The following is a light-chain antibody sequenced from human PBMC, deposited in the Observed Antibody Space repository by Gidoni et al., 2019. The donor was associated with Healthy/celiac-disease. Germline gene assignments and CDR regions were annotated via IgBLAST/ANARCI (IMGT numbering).Light chain of an antibody. J-gene: IGKJ4*01. CDR2: DSS. V-gene: IGKV3-11*01. CDR1: QSVSSY. Sequence: EIVLPQSPATLSLSPGERATLSCRASQSVSSYLAWYHQKPGQAPRLLIYDSSNSATGIPARFSGSGSGTDFTLTISRLEPEDFAVYYCQQRSNWLTFGGGTKVEIK. CDR3: QQRSNWLT.